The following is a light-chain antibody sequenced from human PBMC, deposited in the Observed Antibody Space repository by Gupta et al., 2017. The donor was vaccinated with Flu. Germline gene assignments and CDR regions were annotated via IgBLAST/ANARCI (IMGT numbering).Light chain of an antibody. CDR3: GRWDRRLRGGV. CDR1: RSNVKPQS. CDR2: ETD. J-gene: IGLJ3*02. V-gene: IGLV1-51*02. Sequence: QSVLTQPPSVPAAPGQNVTISCFGIRSNVKPQSVSWYQHFPRTAPELVLYETDKRPSGIPGRFSGSKCGTSATLGITGLQTGEEADYYCGRWDRRLRGGVFGGGTKLPVL.